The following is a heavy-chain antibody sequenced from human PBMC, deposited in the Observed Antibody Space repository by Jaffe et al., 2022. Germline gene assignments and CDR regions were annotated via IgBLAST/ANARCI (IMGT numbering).Heavy chain of an antibody. V-gene: IGHV1-2*02. D-gene: IGHD3-22*01. Sequence: QVQLVQSGAEVKKPGASVKVSCKASGYTFTGYYMHWVRQAPGQGLEWMGWINPNSGGTNYAQKFQGRVTMTRDTSISTAYMELSRLRSDDTAVYYCARFVYYDNSQGAPRNAFDIWGQGTMVTVSS. CDR2: INPNSGGT. J-gene: IGHJ3*02. CDR1: GYTFTGYY. CDR3: ARFVYYDNSQGAPRNAFDI.